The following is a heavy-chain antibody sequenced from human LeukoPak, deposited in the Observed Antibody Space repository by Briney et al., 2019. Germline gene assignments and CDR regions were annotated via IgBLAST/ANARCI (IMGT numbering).Heavy chain of an antibody. CDR1: GFTFSSYA. D-gene: IGHD6-19*01. CDR3: ARRYSSGWPFDY. J-gene: IGHJ4*02. V-gene: IGHV3-23*01. CDR2: ISGGGGST. Sequence: PGGSLRLSCAASGFTFSSYAMSWVRQAPGKGLEWVSAISGGGGSTYYADSVKGRFTISRDNSKNTLYLQMNSLRAEDTAVYYCARRYSSGWPFDYWGQGTLVTVSS.